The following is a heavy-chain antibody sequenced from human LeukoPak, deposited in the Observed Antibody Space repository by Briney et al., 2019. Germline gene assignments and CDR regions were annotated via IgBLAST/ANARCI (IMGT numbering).Heavy chain of an antibody. CDR3: ARESWFGELFRFDP. D-gene: IGHD3-10*01. Sequence: PSETLSLTCTVSGGSFSSYYWSWIRQPPGKGLEWIGYIYYSVRTNYNTSIKSRVTISVDTSKNQFSLKLSSVNAADTAVGYCARESWFGELFRFDPWGQGTLVTVSS. V-gene: IGHV4-59*01. CDR2: IYYSVRT. CDR1: GGSFSSYY. J-gene: IGHJ5*02.